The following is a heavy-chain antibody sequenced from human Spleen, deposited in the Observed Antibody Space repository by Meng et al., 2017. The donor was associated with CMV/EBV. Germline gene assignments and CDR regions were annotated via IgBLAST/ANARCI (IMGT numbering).Heavy chain of an antibody. Sequence: GGSLRLSCAASGFPFDNYAMHWVRQAPGKGLEWVSYISSSGSVKYYADSVKGRFTISRDNSKNTLFLQMNSLRAEDTAVYYCAKPVYQLLSRDAFDMWGQGTMVTVSS. CDR1: GFPFDNYA. CDR2: ISSSGSVK. J-gene: IGHJ3*02. D-gene: IGHD2-2*01. V-gene: IGHV3-23*01. CDR3: AKPVYQLLSRDAFDM.